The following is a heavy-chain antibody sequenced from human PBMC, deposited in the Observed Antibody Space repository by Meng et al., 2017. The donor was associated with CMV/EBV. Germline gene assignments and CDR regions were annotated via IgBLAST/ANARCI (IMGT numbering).Heavy chain of an antibody. Sequence: SETLSLTCTVSGGSISSSSYYWGWIRQPPGKGLEWIGSIYYSGSTNYNPSLKSRVTISVDTSKNQFSLKLSSVTAADTAVYYCARGRDLDFWSGYYKGAFDPWGQGTLVTVSS. CDR1: GGSISSSSYY. D-gene: IGHD3-3*01. CDR2: IYYSGST. V-gene: IGHV4-39*07. CDR3: ARGRDLDFWSGYYKGAFDP. J-gene: IGHJ5*02.